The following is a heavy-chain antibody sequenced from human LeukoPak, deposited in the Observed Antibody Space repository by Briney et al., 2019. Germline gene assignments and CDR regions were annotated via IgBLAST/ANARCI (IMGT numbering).Heavy chain of an antibody. CDR2: ISYDGSNK. J-gene: IGHJ4*02. D-gene: IGHD3-16*01. V-gene: IGHV3-30*01. CDR1: GFTFSNYW. CDR3: ARVRGGLGFDY. Sequence: GGSLRLSCAASGFTFSNYWMIWVRQAPGKGLEWVAVISYDGSNKYYADSVKGRFTISRDNSKNTLYLQMNSLRAEDTAVYYCARVRGGLGFDYWGQGTLVTVSS.